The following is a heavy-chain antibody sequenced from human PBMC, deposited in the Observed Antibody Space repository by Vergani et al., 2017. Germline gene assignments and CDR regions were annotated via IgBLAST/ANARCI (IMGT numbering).Heavy chain of an antibody. CDR3: AGEADIVVVPAANPTHWYFDL. CDR2: INHSGST. CDR1: GGSFSGYY. V-gene: IGHV4-34*01. Sequence: QVQLQQWGAGLLKPSETLSLTCAVYGGSFSGYYWSWIRQPPGKGLEWIGEINHSGSTNYNPSLKSRVTISVDTSKNQFSLKLSSVTAADTAVYYCAGEADIVVVPAANPTHWYFDLWGRGTLVTVSS. J-gene: IGHJ2*01. D-gene: IGHD2-2*01.